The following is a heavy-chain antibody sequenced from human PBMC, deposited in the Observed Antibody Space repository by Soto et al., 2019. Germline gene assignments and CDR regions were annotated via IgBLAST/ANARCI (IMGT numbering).Heavy chain of an antibody. CDR2: IYYSGST. D-gene: IGHD6-19*01. CDR1: DVSISSYY. Sequence: SATMSLTCRVSDVSISSYYESLVRTPQGKGLEWIGSIYYSGSTYYNPSLKSRVTISVDTSKNQFSLNLTSVTAADTAVYFCARQEDSSTYYRAYYFDYWGQGTLVNVSA. V-gene: IGHV4-59*05. J-gene: IGHJ4*02. CDR3: ARQEDSSTYYRAYYFDY.